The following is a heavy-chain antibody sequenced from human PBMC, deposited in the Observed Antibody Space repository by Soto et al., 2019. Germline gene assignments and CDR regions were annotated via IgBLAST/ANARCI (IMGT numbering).Heavy chain of an antibody. V-gene: IGHV1-58*01. CDR1: GFTFTSSA. CDR2: IVVGSGNT. CDR3: AADPAEDYDFWSGYYCMDV. D-gene: IGHD3-3*01. J-gene: IGHJ6*02. Sequence: GASVKVSCKASGFTFTSSAVQWVRQARGQRLEWIGWIVVGSGNTNYAQKFQERVTITRDMSTSTAYMELSSLRSEDTAVYYCAADPAEDYDFWSGYYCMDVWGQGTTVTVSS.